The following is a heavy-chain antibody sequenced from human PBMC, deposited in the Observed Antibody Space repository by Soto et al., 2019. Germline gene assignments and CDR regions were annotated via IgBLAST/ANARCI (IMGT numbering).Heavy chain of an antibody. V-gene: IGHV4-31*03. Sequence: PSETLSLTCSVSGGSISSGGYYWSWIRQHPGKGLEWIGYIYYSGSTYYNPSLKSRVTISVDTSKNQFSLKLSSVTAADTAVYYCARFGYSTNIGIDYWGQVTLVTVSS. CDR3: ARFGYSTNIGIDY. CDR2: IYYSGST. CDR1: GGSISSGGYY. J-gene: IGHJ4*02. D-gene: IGHD3-22*01.